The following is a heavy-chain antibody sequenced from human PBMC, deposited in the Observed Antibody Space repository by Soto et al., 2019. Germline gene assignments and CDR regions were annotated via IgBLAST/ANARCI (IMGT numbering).Heavy chain of an antibody. J-gene: IGHJ6*02. D-gene: IGHD3-10*01. CDR3: ARQTDPSYYYGPYSMDV. CDR2: IYPGDSDT. V-gene: IGHV5-51*01. CDR1: GYXFPSYL. Sequence: EXLKIYYKCSGYXFPSYLIGWVRHMPGKGLEWMGIIYPGDSDTRYSPSFQGQVTISADKSISTAYLQWSSLKASDTAMYYCARQTDPSYYYGPYSMDVWGQGTTVTVSS.